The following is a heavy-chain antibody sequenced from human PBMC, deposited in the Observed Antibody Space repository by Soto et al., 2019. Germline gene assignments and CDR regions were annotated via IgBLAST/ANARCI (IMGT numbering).Heavy chain of an antibody. D-gene: IGHD7-27*01. CDR2: IGTAGDP. CDR3: ARTARTGDHFDY. J-gene: IGHJ4*02. CDR1: GFTFSSYD. Sequence: GGSLRLSCAASGFTFSSYDMHWVRQATGKGLEWVSAIGTAGDPYYPGSVKGRFTISRENAKNSLYLQMNSLRAGDTALYYCARTARTGDHFDYWGQGTLVTVSS. V-gene: IGHV3-13*05.